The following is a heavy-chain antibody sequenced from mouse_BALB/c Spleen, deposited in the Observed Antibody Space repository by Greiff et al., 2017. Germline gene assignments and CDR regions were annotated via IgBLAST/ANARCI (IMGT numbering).Heavy chain of an antibody. D-gene: IGHD6-1*01. CDR3: ATSLAY. J-gene: IGHJ3*01. CDR1: GFNIKDYY. Sequence: DVKLQESGAELVRPGALVKLSCKASGFNIKDYYMHWVKQRPEQGLEWIGWIDPENGNTIYDPKFQGKASITADTSSNTAYLQLSSLTSEDTAVYYCATSLAYWGQGTLVTVSA. V-gene: IGHV14-1*02. CDR2: IDPENGNT.